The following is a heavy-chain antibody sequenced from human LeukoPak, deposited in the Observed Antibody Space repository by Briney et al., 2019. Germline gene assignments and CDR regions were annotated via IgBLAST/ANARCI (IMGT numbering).Heavy chain of an antibody. CDR3: ARPGLPRSPLAEYFQH. J-gene: IGHJ1*01. CDR1: GYSISSGYY. V-gene: IGHV4-38-2*02. CDR2: IYHSGST. Sequence: PSETLSLTCTVSGYSISSGYYWGWIRQPPGKGLKWIGSIYHSGSTYYNPSLKSRVTISVDTSKNQFSLKLSSVTAADTAVYYCARPGLPRSPLAEYFQHWGQGTLVTVSS. D-gene: IGHD3/OR15-3a*01.